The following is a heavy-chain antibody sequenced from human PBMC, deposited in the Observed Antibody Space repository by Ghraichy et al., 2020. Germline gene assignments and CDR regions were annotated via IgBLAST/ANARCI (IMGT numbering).Heavy chain of an antibody. V-gene: IGHV4-34*01. J-gene: IGHJ4*02. CDR2: INHSGST. CDR1: GGSFSGYY. Sequence: TLSLTCAVYGGSFSGYYWSWIRQPPGKGLEWIGEINHSGSTNYNPSLKSRVTISVDTSKNQFSLKLSSVTAADTAVYYCARGVAAAGTHSAANDYWGQGTLVTVSS. CDR3: ARGVAAAGTHSAANDY. D-gene: IGHD6-13*01.